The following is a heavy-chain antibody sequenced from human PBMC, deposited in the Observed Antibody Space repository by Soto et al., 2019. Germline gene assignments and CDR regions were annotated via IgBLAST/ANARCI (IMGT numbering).Heavy chain of an antibody. D-gene: IGHD3-22*01. CDR1: GYTFTGYY. CDR2: INPNSGGT. V-gene: IGHV1-2*02. J-gene: IGHJ4*02. CDR3: ARSTGPCDSSGYPWPFDY. Sequence: GASVKVSCKASGYTFTGYYMHWVRQAPGQGLEWMGWINPNSGGTNYAQKFQGRVTMTRDTSISTAYMELSRLRSDDTAVYYCARSTGPCDSSGYPWPFDYWGQGTLVTVS.